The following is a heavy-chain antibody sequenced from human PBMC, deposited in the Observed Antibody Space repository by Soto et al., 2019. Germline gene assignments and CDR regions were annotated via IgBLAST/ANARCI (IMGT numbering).Heavy chain of an antibody. D-gene: IGHD3-10*01. Sequence: PGGSLRLSCAASGFTFSSYAMSWVRQAPGKGLEWVSAISGSGGSTYYADSVKGRFTISRDNSKNTLYLQMNSLRAEDTAVYYCAKDFFGGYSGSYYGDFDYWGQGTLVTVSS. V-gene: IGHV3-23*01. CDR3: AKDFFGGYSGSYYGDFDY. J-gene: IGHJ4*02. CDR1: GFTFSSYA. CDR2: ISGSGGST.